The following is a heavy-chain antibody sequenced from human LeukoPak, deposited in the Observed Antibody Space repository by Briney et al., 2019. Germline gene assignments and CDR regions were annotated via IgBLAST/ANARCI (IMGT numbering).Heavy chain of an antibody. D-gene: IGHD3-3*01. Sequence: GGSLRLSCAASGFTFSSYWMSWVRQASGKGLEWVADIKQDGSEKINVDSVKGRFTLSRDNAKNALYLQMNSLRAEASAVYYCARRTYYNFWSGYPTSYYYYYYMDVWGKGTTVTVSS. CDR2: IKQDGSEK. J-gene: IGHJ6*03. V-gene: IGHV3-7*03. CDR1: GFTFSSYW. CDR3: ARRTYYNFWSGYPTSYYYYYYMDV.